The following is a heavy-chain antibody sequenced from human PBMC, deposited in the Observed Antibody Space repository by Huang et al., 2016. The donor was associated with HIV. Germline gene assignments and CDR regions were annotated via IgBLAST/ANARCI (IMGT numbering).Heavy chain of an antibody. Sequence: QVQLVQSGAEVKKPGASVRVSCKASGFNFNNYDFNWVRQASGQGREWMGWMNPKSGNKGYAQKFQGRVNITRNTSITTADMELRSLRSEDTAVYYCARARGFLYDSTGYYSRYYFDSWGQGTLVTISS. CDR1: GFNFNNYD. D-gene: IGHD3-22*01. CDR3: ARARGFLYDSTGYYSRYYFDS. CDR2: MNPKSGNK. V-gene: IGHV1-8*03. J-gene: IGHJ4*02.